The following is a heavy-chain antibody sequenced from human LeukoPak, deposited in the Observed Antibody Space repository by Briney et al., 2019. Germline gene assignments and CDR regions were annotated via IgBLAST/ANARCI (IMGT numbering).Heavy chain of an antibody. D-gene: IGHD3-3*02. CDR1: TDSIGTYF. V-gene: IGHV4-59*01. CDR2: VDHSGSG. CDR3: ERQPFRSGWHYYYGVDI. J-gene: IGHJ6*02. Sequence: PSDTLSLTCSVSTDSIGTYFWSLIRQPPGKGLEWIGYVDHSGSGDYNPSFKSRVSLSVDTSKKQVFLKLRSVTAADTAVYYCERQPFRSGWHYYYGVDIWGQGTSV.